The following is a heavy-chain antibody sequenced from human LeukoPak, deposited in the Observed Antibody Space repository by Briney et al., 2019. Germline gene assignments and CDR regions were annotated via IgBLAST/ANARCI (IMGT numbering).Heavy chain of an antibody. V-gene: IGHV3-7*03. J-gene: IGHJ4*02. CDR2: IKQAGSEK. Sequence: GGSLRLSCAASGFTVSSNYMNWVRQAPGKGLEWVANIKQAGSEKYYVDSVKGRFTVPRDNAKNSLYLQMNSLRAEDTAVYYCAREGYYYGSGSYGIYNWGQGTLVTVSS. CDR1: GFTVSSNY. D-gene: IGHD3-10*01. CDR3: AREGYYYGSGSYGIYN.